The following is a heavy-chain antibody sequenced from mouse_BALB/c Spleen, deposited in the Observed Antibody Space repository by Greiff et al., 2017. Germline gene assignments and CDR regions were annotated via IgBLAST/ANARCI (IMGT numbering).Heavy chain of an antibody. CDR1: GYTFTDYN. CDR2: IYPYNGGT. J-gene: IGHJ3*01. Sequence: EVKLVESGPELVKPGASVKISCKASGYTFTDYNMHWVKQSHGKSLEWIGYIYPYNGGTGYNQKFKSKATLTVDNSSSTAYMELRSLTSEDSAVYYCARNDGSAWFAYWGQGTLVTVSA. D-gene: IGHD2-3*01. CDR3: ARNDGSAWFAY. V-gene: IGHV1S29*02.